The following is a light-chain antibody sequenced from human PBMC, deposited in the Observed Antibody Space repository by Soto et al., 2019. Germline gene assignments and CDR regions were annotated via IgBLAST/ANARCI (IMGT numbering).Light chain of an antibody. Sequence: QSVLTQPPSASGTPGQRVTISCSGSSSNIGSNTVNWYQQLPGTAPKLLIYSNNQRPSGVPDRFSGSKSGTSASLAISGLQSEDEPDYYCAAGNDSLNVHYVFGTGTKVTVL. CDR2: SNN. CDR1: SSNIGSNT. V-gene: IGLV1-44*01. CDR3: AAGNDSLNVHYV. J-gene: IGLJ1*01.